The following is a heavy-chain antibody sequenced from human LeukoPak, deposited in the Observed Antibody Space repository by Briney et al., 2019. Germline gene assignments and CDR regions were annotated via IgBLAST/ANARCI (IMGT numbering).Heavy chain of an antibody. J-gene: IGHJ4*02. Sequence: GGSLRLSCAASGITLSVYWMSWVRQAPGKGLEWVSSLSGSGGSTYYADSVKGRFTISRDNSKNTLYLQMNSLRVEDTAVYYCAKDPHTGYSFAYWGQGTLVTVSS. V-gene: IGHV3-23*01. CDR1: GITLSVYW. CDR2: LSGSGGST. CDR3: AKDPHTGYSFAY. D-gene: IGHD5-18*01.